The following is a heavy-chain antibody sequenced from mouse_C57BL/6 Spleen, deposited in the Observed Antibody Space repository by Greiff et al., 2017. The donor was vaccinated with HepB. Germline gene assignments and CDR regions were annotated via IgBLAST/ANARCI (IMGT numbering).Heavy chain of an antibody. CDR2: ISSGSSTI. V-gene: IGHV5-17*01. CDR3: ARERLRSLYAMDY. CDR1: GFTFSASG. J-gene: IGHJ4*01. Sequence: EVKLMESGGGLVKPGGSLKLSCAASGFTFSASGMHWVRQAPEKGLEWVAYISSGSSTIYYADTVKGRFTISRDNAKNTLFLQMTSLRSEDTAMYYCARERLRSLYAMDYWGQGTSVTVSS. D-gene: IGHD2-4*01.